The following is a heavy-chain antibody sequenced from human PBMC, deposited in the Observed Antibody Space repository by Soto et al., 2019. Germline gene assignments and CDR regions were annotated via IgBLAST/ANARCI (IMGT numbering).Heavy chain of an antibody. V-gene: IGHV1-2*04. J-gene: IGHJ4*02. CDR3: ARSPYDFWSGYLDY. D-gene: IGHD3-3*01. CDR1: GYPFTDYY. Sequence: QVQLVQSGTDVKKPGASVKVSCKASGYPFTDYYIHWVRQAPGQGLEWMGWINCTTGGTNFAQKFQGWVTMTRATSINTTYLEVSRLKSDDTAMYYCARSPYDFWSGYLDYWGQGTLVTVSS. CDR2: INCTTGGT.